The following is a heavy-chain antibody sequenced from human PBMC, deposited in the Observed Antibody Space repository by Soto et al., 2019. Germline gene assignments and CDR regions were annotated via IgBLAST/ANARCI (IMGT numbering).Heavy chain of an antibody. J-gene: IGHJ4*02. CDR2: INPNSGGT. D-gene: IGHD2-15*01. CDR3: ARGTYCSGGRCVHLDY. Sequence: QVQLVQSGAEVKKPGASVKVSCKASGYTFTGYYMHWVRQAPGQGLEWMGWINPNSGGTIYAQQFQGWVTMTRDTSISTAYMELGVMTSDCTAVYYCARGTYCSGGRCVHLDYWGQGTLVTVSS. CDR1: GYTFTGYY. V-gene: IGHV1-2*04.